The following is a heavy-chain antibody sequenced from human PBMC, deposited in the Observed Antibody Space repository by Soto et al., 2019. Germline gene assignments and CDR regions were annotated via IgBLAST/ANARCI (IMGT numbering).Heavy chain of an antibody. CDR1: GGSFSGYY. J-gene: IGHJ6*02. D-gene: IGHD6-13*01. CDR3: ARGLSSSWHHYYYYYGMDV. V-gene: IGHV4-34*01. Sequence: QVQLQQWGAGLLKPSETLSLTCAVYGGSFSGYYWSWIRQPPGKGLEWIGEINHSGSTNYNPSLKSRVTISVDTSKNQFSLKLSSVTAADTAVYYCARGLSSSWHHYYYYYGMDVWGQGTTVTVSS. CDR2: INHSGST.